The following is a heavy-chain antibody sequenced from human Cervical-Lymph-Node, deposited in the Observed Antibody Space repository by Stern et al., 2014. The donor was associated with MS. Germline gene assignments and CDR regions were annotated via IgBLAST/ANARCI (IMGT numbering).Heavy chain of an antibody. J-gene: IGHJ1*01. CDR2: ISGSGGST. CDR1: GFTFSSYA. CDR3: ASHCSGGSCYSVYFQH. Sequence: EVQLVQSGGGLVQPGGSLRLSCAASGFTFSSYAMSWVRQAPGKGLEWVSAISGSGGSTYYADSVKGRSPISREISKNTRYLKMNGWGAEDRALYYCASHCSGGSCYSVYFQHWGQGTLVTVSS. D-gene: IGHD2-15*01. V-gene: IGHV3-23*04.